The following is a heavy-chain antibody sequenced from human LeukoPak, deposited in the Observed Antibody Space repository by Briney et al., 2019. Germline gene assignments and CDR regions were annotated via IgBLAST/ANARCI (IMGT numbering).Heavy chain of an antibody. CDR1: GDSFRGDGLY. J-gene: IGHJ4*02. CDR3: ARIFDS. Sequence: SETLSLTCTLFGDSFRGDGLYWGWIRQPPGKRPEWIEDTFHTGKTNYNPSLRSRATISLDTSKSQFSLRLTSVTAADTAVYYCARIFDSWGQGILVTVSS. V-gene: IGHV4-61*08. CDR2: TFHTGKT.